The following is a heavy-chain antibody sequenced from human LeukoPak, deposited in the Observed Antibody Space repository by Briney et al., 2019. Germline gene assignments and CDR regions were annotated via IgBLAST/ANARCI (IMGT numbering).Heavy chain of an antibody. D-gene: IGHD3-10*01. CDR1: GFTFSSYG. Sequence: GGSLRLSCAASGFTFSSYGKHWVRQAPGKGLEWVAVIWYDGSNKYYADSVKGRFTISRDNSKNTLYLQMNSLRAEDTAVYYCAREKSPYYYGSGSYYTYNWFDPWGQGTLVTVSS. J-gene: IGHJ5*02. CDR3: AREKSPYYYGSGSYYTYNWFDP. V-gene: IGHV3-33*01. CDR2: IWYDGSNK.